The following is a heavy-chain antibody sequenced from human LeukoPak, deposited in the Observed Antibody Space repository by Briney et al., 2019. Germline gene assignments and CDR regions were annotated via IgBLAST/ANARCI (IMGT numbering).Heavy chain of an antibody. D-gene: IGHD2-2*01. Sequence: GESLKISCKGSGYSFTSYWIGWVRQMPGKGLEWMGIIYPGDSDTRYSPSFQGQVTISADKSISTAYLQWSSLKASDTAMYYCARKIGYCSSTSCSDYYYYGMDVWAKGPRSPSP. V-gene: IGHV5-51*01. CDR1: GYSFTSYW. CDR2: IYPGDSDT. J-gene: IGHJ6*02. CDR3: ARKIGYCSSTSCSDYYYYGMDV.